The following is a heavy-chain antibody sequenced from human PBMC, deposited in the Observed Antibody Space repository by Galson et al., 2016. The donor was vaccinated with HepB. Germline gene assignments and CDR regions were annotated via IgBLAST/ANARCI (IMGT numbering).Heavy chain of an antibody. J-gene: IGHJ6*04. D-gene: IGHD2-8*02. Sequence: ETLSLTCTVSGGSISTYYWSWIRQPPGKGLEWIGYIYYSGSTNNNPSLKSRVTISVDTSKNQFSLKLSSVTAADTAVYYCARDHRLRPVPGGGMDVWGKGTAVTVAS. CDR2: IYYSGST. V-gene: IGHV4-59*01. CDR3: ARDHRLRPVPGGGMDV. CDR1: GGSISTYY.